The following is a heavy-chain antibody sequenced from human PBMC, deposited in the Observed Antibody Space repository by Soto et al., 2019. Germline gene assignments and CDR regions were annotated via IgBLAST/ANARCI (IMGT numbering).Heavy chain of an antibody. J-gene: IGHJ3*02. CDR3: ARSANWNDVDAFDI. CDR1: GYTFTSYD. V-gene: IGHV1-8*01. Sequence: ASVKVSCKASGYTFTSYDINCVRQATGQGLEWMGWMNPNSGNTGYAQKFQGRVTMTRNTSISTAYMELSSLRSEDTAVYYCARSANWNDVDAFDIWGQGTMVTVSS. D-gene: IGHD1-20*01. CDR2: MNPNSGNT.